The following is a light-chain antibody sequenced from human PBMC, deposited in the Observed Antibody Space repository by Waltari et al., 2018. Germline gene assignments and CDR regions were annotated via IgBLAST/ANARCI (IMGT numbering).Light chain of an antibody. V-gene: IGKV3-15*01. CDR2: AAS. CDR3: QQYNDWPPIT. J-gene: IGKJ5*01. CDR1: QSITTN. Sequence: ERILTQSPATLSVSPGESATLSCRASQSITTNLAWYQQKPGQPPRLLIYAASTRATGVPARFSGSGFGTEFTLTISSLQSEDFADYYCQQYNDWPPITFGQGTRLEIK.